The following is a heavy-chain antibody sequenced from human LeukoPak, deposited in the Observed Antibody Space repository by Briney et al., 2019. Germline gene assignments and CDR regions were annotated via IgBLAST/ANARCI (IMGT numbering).Heavy chain of an antibody. J-gene: IGHJ4*02. CDR2: IYDSGST. CDR1: GVSIRSNSYN. V-gene: IGHV4-39*01. Sequence: SETLSLTCTVSGVSIRSNSYNGVRIRPPPGMGLEWIAIIYDSGSTDYNPSLKSRVIISRDTSKNQFSLNLSSVTAADAAVFYCATMTETVMALSCHYWGQGTLVSVS. CDR3: ATMTETVMALSCHY. D-gene: IGHD5-18*01.